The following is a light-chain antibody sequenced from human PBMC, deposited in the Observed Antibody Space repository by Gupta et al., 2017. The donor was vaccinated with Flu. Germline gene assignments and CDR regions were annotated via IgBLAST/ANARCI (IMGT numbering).Light chain of an antibody. V-gene: IGKV4-1*01. J-gene: IGKJ2*01. Sequence: DFVMTQSPDSLAVSLGERATINCKSSQSVLYTSNNKNYLAWYQQKPGQPPKLLLYWASTRESGVPDRFSGSGSGTDFTLTISSLQAEDVAVYYCQQYYSTPHTFGQGTKLEI. CDR3: QQYYSTPHT. CDR1: QSVLYTSNNKNY. CDR2: WAS.